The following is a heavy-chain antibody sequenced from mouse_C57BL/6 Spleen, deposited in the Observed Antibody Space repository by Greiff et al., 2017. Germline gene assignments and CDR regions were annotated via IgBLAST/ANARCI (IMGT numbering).Heavy chain of an antibody. CDR1: GFTFSDYG. CDR3: ARHDGYYHFDY. V-gene: IGHV5-17*01. J-gene: IGHJ2*01. D-gene: IGHD2-3*01. CDR2: ISSGSSTI. Sequence: EVNVVESGGGLVKPGGSLKLSCAASGFTFSDYGMHWVRQAPEMGLEWVAYISSGSSTIYYADTVKGRFTISRDNAKNTLFLQMTSLRSEDTAMYYCARHDGYYHFDYWGQGTTLTVSS.